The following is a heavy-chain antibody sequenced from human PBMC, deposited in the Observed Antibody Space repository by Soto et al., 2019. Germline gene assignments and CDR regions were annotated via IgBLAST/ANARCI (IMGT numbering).Heavy chain of an antibody. V-gene: IGHV3-53*01. Sequence: EVQLVESGGGLIQPGGSLRLSCAASGFTVSSNYMSWVRQAPGKGLEWVSVIYSGGSTYYADSVKGRFTISRDNSKNTLYLQMNSLRAEDTAVYYCARDRDYGSGKYGMDVWGQGTTVTVSS. CDR1: GFTVSSNY. CDR2: IYSGGST. D-gene: IGHD3-10*01. CDR3: ARDRDYGSGKYGMDV. J-gene: IGHJ6*02.